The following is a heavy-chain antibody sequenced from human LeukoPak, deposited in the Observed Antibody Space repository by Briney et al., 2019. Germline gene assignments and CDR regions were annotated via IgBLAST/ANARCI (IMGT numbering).Heavy chain of an antibody. D-gene: IGHD4-23*01. CDR3: ARRGRLAGTTVASGAFDT. J-gene: IGHJ3*02. CDR2: IIPIFGTA. CDR1: GGTFSSYA. Sequence: SVKVSCKASGGTFSSYAISWVRQAPGQGLEWMGGIIPIFGTANYAQKFQGRVTITADESTSTAYMELSSLRSEDTAVYYCARRGRLAGTTVASGAFDTWGQGTMVTVSS. V-gene: IGHV1-69*01.